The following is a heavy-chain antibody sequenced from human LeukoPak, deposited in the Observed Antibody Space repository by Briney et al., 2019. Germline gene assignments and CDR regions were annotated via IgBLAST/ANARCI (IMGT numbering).Heavy chain of an antibody. J-gene: IGHJ4*02. CDR2: ISYNGRSE. V-gene: IGHV3-30*03. D-gene: IGHD5-24*01. CDR3: AMGSRDGFTPFDY. CDR1: GFTFSSYG. Sequence: GGSLRLSCAASGFTFSSYGMVWVRQAPGKGLEWVSAISYNGRSELYAESVKGRFTISRDNAKNSLYLQMNSLRAEDTAVYYCAMGSRDGFTPFDYWGQGTLVTVSS.